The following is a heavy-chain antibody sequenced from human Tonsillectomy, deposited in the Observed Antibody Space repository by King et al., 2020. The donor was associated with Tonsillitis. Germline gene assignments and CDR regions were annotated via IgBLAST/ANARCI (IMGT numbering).Heavy chain of an antibody. V-gene: IGHV1-2*02. CDR1: GYTFTGYY. CDR3: ARVRRCSSTSCYREGWFDP. CDR2: INPNSGGT. Sequence: QLVQSGAEVKKPGASVKVSCKASGYTFTGYYMHWVRQAPGQGLEWMGWINPNSGGTNYAQKFQGRVTMTRDTSISTAYMELSRLRSDDTAVYYCARVRRCSSTSCYREGWFDPWGQGTLVTVSS. J-gene: IGHJ5*02. D-gene: IGHD2-2*01.